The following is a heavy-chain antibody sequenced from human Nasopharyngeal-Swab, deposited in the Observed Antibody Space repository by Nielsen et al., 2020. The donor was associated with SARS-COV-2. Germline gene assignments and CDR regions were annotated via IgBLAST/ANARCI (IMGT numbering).Heavy chain of an antibody. J-gene: IGHJ6*02. CDR1: GGSISSYY. D-gene: IGHD3-22*01. CDR3: ARGSTMNGYYGMDV. V-gene: IGHV4-34*01. CDR2: INHSGST. Sequence: SETLSLTCTVSGGSISSYYWSWIRQSPGKGLECIGEINHSGSTNYNPSLKSRVTISVDTSKTQFSLKLSSVTAADTAVYYCARGSTMNGYYGMDVWGQGTTVTVSS.